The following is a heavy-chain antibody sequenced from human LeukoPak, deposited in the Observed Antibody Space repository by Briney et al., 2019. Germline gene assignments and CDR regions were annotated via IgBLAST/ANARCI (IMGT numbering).Heavy chain of an antibody. CDR1: GFTFSSYS. Sequence: GGSLRLSCAASGFTFSSYSMNWVRQAPGKGLEWVSYISSSSSTIYYADSVKGRFTISRDNAKNSLYLQMNSLRAEDTAVYYCARATRSDFDWFDAFDIWGQGTMVTVSS. J-gene: IGHJ3*02. D-gene: IGHD3-9*01. CDR2: ISSSSSTI. CDR3: ARATRSDFDWFDAFDI. V-gene: IGHV3-48*04.